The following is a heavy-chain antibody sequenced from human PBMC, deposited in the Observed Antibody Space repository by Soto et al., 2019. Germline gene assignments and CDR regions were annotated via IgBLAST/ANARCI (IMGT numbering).Heavy chain of an antibody. CDR1: GFTFSSYS. V-gene: IGHV3-48*01. Sequence: PGGSLRLSCAASGFTFSSYSMNWVRQAPGKGLEWVSYIISSSSTIYYADSVKGRFTISRDNAKNSLYLQMNSLRAEDTAVYYCAREVELGRYSRSWYSDEKYYFDYWGQGTLVIV. CDR3: AREVELGRYSRSWYSDEKYYFDY. D-gene: IGHD6-13*01. CDR2: IISSSSTI. J-gene: IGHJ4*02.